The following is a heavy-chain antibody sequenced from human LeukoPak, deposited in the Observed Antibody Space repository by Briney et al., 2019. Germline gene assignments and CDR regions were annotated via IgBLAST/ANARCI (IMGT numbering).Heavy chain of an antibody. CDR1: GFTFSSYA. Sequence: GGSLRLSCSASGFTFSSYAMHWVRQAPGKGLEYASAISSNGGSTYYADSVKGRFTISRDNSKNTLYLQMSSLRAEDTAVYYCVKKEEVRAYFDYWGQGTLVTVSS. D-gene: IGHD1-1*01. CDR2: ISSNGGST. V-gene: IGHV3-64D*06. J-gene: IGHJ4*02. CDR3: VKKEEVRAYFDY.